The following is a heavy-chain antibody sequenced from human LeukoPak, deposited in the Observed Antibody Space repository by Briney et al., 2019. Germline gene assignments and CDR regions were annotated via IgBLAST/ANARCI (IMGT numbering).Heavy chain of an antibody. CDR1: GGSISSYY. Sequence: SETLSLTCTVSGGSISSYYWSWIRQPPGKGLEWIGYIYTSGSTNYNPSLQSRVTISVETSKNQFSLKVTSVTAGDTAVYFCARTRIAVTGYYFDYWGQGALVTVSS. V-gene: IGHV4-4*09. D-gene: IGHD6-19*01. CDR3: ARTRIAVTGYYFDY. CDR2: IYTSGST. J-gene: IGHJ4*02.